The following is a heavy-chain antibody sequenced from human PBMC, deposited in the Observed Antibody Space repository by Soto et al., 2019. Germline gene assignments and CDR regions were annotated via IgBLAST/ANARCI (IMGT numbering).Heavy chain of an antibody. CDR3: AKKRGYSYGFGYYYYYGMDV. Sequence: SETLSLTCAVYGVSFSGYYWIWIRQPPGKGLEWIGEINHSGSTYYNPSLKSRVTISVDTSKNQFSLKLSSVTAADTAVYYCAKKRGYSYGFGYYYYYGMDVWGQGTTVTVSS. J-gene: IGHJ6*02. CDR1: GVSFSGYY. D-gene: IGHD5-18*01. CDR2: INHSGST. V-gene: IGHV4-34*01.